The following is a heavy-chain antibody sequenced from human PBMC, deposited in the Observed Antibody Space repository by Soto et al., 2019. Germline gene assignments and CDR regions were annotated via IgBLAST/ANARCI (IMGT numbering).Heavy chain of an antibody. D-gene: IGHD2-15*01. CDR2: IIPIFGTA. J-gene: IGHJ6*02. CDR3: AGIVVVVVATDNYYYYGMDV. Sequence: GASVKVSCKASGGTFSSHAISWVRQAPGQGLEWMGGIIPIFGTANYAQKFQGRVTITADESTSTAYMELSSLRSEDTAVYYCAGIVVVVVATDNYYYYGMDVWGPGTTVTVSS. V-gene: IGHV1-69*13. CDR1: GGTFSSHA.